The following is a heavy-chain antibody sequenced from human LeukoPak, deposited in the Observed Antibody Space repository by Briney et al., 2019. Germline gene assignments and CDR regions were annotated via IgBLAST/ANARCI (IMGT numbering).Heavy chain of an antibody. CDR3: AKGGEVVSATRVDY. Sequence: GGSLRLSCAASGFIFSSEAMSWVRQAPGKGLEWVSALSGSGGSTYYADSVKGRFTISRENSKNTLYLQMNSLRAEDTAVHYCAKGGEVVSATRVDYWGQGTLVSVSS. J-gene: IGHJ4*02. D-gene: IGHD2-15*01. CDR1: GFIFSSEA. V-gene: IGHV3-23*01. CDR2: LSGSGGST.